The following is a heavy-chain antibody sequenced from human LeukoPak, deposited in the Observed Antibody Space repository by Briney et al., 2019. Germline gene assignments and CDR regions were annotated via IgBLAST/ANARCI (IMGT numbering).Heavy chain of an antibody. V-gene: IGHV4-4*02. CDR1: GGSISSSNW. D-gene: IGHD6-13*01. CDR3: ARGMDSSSWYGWFDP. J-gene: IGHJ5*02. Sequence: QSSETLSLTCAVSGGSISSSNWWSWVRQPPGKGLEWIGYIYHSGSTYYNPSLKSRVTISVDRSKNQFSLKLSSVTAADTAVYYCARGMDSSSWYGWFDPWGQGTLVTVSS. CDR2: IYHSGST.